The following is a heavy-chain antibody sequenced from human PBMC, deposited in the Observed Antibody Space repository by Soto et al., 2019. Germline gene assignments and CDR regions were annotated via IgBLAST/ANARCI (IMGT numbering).Heavy chain of an antibody. CDR3: ASVMRQYYDSSGTIGFDP. CDR1: GGSISGGGYS. Sequence: PSETLSLTCAVSGGSISGGGYSWSWIRQPPGKGLEWIGYIYHSGSTYYNPSLKSRVTISVDRSKNQFSLKLSSVTAADTAVYYSASVMRQYYDSSGTIGFDPWGQGPLVTVSS. CDR2: IYHSGST. V-gene: IGHV4-30-2*01. J-gene: IGHJ5*02. D-gene: IGHD3-22*01.